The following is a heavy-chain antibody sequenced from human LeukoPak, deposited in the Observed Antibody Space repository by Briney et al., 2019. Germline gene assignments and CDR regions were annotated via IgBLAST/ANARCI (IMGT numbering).Heavy chain of an antibody. CDR3: ASRGEVLRYFDWFGAYYYYGMDV. Sequence: GGSLRLSCAASGFTFSSYEMNWVRQAPGKGLEWVSYISSSGSTIYYADSVKGRFTISRDNAKNSLYLQMNSLRAEDTAVYYCASRGEVLRYFDWFGAYYYYGMDVWGQGTTVTVSS. CDR1: GFTFSSYE. D-gene: IGHD3-9*01. J-gene: IGHJ6*02. CDR2: ISSSGSTI. V-gene: IGHV3-48*03.